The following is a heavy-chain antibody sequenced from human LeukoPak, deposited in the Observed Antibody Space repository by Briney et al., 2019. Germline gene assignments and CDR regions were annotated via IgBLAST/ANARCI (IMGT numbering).Heavy chain of an antibody. CDR1: GFTFSSYA. CDR3: AKDRAQQLVLDF. CDR2: IIGSGSST. J-gene: IGHJ4*02. V-gene: IGHV3-23*01. Sequence: RGGCLRLSCAASGFTFSSYAMSWVRQAPGKGLEWVSAIIGSGSSTYYADSVKGRFTISRDNSKNTLFLQMNSLRAEDTAVYYCAKDRAQQLVLDFWGQGTMVTVSS. D-gene: IGHD6-13*01.